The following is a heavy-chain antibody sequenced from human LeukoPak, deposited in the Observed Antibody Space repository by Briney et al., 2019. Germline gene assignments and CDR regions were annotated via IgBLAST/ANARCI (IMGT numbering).Heavy chain of an antibody. D-gene: IGHD5/OR15-5a*01. CDR2: IGGGDDL. V-gene: IGHV3-23*01. Sequence: PGGSLRLSCAASGFTFRIHAMSWVRQAPGKGLEWVSTIGGGDDLHYADSVKGRFTVSRDDPQNTLYLQMNSLRAEDAAIYYCAKDATPGNSVYDHFDYWGQGTLVTVSS. CDR3: AKDATPGNSVYDHFDY. J-gene: IGHJ4*02. CDR1: GFTFRIHA.